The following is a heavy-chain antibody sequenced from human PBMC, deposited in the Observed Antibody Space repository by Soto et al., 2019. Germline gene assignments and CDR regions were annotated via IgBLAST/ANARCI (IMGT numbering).Heavy chain of an antibody. Sequence: PSETLSLTCAVYGGSFSGYYWSWIRQPPGKGLEWIGEINHSGSTNYNPSLKSRVTISVDTSKNQFSLKLSSVTAADTAVYYCARGADEEQVNKSRGYYYYYMDVWGKGTTVTVSS. CDR2: INHSGST. J-gene: IGHJ6*03. V-gene: IGHV4-34*01. CDR3: ARGADEEQVNKSRGYYYYYMDV. CDR1: GGSFSGYY. D-gene: IGHD1-26*01.